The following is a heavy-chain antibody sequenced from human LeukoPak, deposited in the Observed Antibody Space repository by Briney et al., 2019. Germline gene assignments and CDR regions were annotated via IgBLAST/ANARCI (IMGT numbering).Heavy chain of an antibody. CDR1: GFTFSSYA. D-gene: IGHD1-26*01. Sequence: GGSLRLSCAASGFTFSSYAMHGVRQAPGKGLEGVAVISYDGSNKYYADSVKGRFTISRDNSKNTLYLQMNSLRAEDTAVYYCAKSPGATRGYFEHWGQGTLVTVSS. V-gene: IGHV3-30*04. CDR3: AKSPGATRGYFEH. J-gene: IGHJ4*02. CDR2: ISYDGSNK.